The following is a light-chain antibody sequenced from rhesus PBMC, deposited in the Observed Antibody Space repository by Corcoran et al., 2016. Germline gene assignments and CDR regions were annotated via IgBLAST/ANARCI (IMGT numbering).Light chain of an antibody. V-gene: IGKV1-21*01. Sequence: DIQMTQSPSSLSASVGDRVTITCRASQGISSWLAWYQQKPGKAPKLLIDKASSLQSGVPSRFSGSGSGTDFPLTISSLPAEDFATYYCQQDNSAPPTFGQGTKVEIK. CDR3: QQDNSAPPT. CDR2: KAS. CDR1: QGISSW. J-gene: IGKJ1*01.